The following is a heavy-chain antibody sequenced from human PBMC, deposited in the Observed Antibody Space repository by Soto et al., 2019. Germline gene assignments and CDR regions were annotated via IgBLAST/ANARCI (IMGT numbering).Heavy chain of an antibody. CDR2: IHPGDSEP. Sequence: EVHLVQSGAEVKKPGESLKISCKGSGYSFTSYWIAWVRQIPGKGLEWMGIIHPGDSEPRYSPSFQGQVTFSVDKSISTAYLQWSSLKASDTAIYYCARHLRGSNFDYWGQGTLVTVSS. CDR3: ARHLRGSNFDY. J-gene: IGHJ4*02. CDR1: GYSFTSYW. V-gene: IGHV5-51*01.